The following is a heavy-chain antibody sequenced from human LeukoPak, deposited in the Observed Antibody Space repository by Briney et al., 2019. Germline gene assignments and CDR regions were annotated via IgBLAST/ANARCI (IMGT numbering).Heavy chain of an antibody. Sequence: SETLSLTCAVYGGSFSGYYWSWIRQPPGKGLEWIGEINHSGSTNYNPSLKSRVTISVDTSKNQFSLKLSSVTAADTAVYYCAREWILTSYDYWGKGTLVTVSS. CDR1: GGSFSGYY. J-gene: IGHJ4*02. V-gene: IGHV4-34*01. CDR3: AREWILTSYDY. CDR2: INHSGST. D-gene: IGHD3-9*01.